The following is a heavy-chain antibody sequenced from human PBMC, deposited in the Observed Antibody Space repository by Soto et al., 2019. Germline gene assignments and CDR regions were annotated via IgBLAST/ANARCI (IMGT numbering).Heavy chain of an antibody. CDR1: GFTFNSFA. CDR2: ISSSGDGK. CDR3: AKNADFWSWGMGV. Sequence: PGGSLRLSCAASGFTFNSFAMTWVRQAPGKGLEWVSIISSSGDGKYYVDSVKGRFTISRDNSRNTLNLQMNSLRAEDTAVYYCAKNADFWSWGMGVWGQGTTVTVSS. D-gene: IGHD3-3*01. J-gene: IGHJ6*02. V-gene: IGHV3-23*01.